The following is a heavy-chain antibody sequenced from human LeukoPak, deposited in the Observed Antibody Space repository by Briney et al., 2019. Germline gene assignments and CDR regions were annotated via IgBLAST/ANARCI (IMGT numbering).Heavy chain of an antibody. V-gene: IGHV3-73*01. CDR2: IRSKANSYAT. CDR1: GFTFSGSA. D-gene: IGHD3-10*01. Sequence: AGGSLRLSCAASGFTFSGSAMHWVRQASRKGLEWVGRIRSKANSYATAYAASVKGRFTISRDDSKNTAYLQMNSLKTEDTAVYYCRASHGSGSYPDYWGQGTLVTVSS. CDR3: RASHGSGSYPDY. J-gene: IGHJ4*02.